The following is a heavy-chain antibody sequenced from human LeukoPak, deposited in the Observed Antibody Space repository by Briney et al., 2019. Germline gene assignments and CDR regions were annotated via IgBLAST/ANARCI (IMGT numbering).Heavy chain of an antibody. V-gene: IGHV3-21*01. CDR1: GFTFSSYS. D-gene: IGHD2-2*01. CDR3: AREDDIVVVPAASDY. Sequence: MPGGSLRLSCAASGFTFSSYSMNWVRQAPGKGLEWVSSISSSSSYIYYADSVKGRFTISRDNAKNSLYLQMNSLRAEETDVYYCAREDDIVVVPAASDYWGEGNLVTVSS. CDR2: ISSSSSYI. J-gene: IGHJ4*02.